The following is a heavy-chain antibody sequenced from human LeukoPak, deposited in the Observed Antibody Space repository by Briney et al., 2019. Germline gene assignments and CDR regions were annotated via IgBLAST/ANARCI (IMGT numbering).Heavy chain of an antibody. V-gene: IGHV3-48*03. J-gene: IGHJ4*02. CDR3: AKRSAAGMVGYFDY. D-gene: IGHD6-13*01. CDR1: GFTFSSYE. CDR2: ISSSGSTI. Sequence: GGSLRLSCAASGFTFSSYEMNWVRQAPGRGLEWVSYISSSGSTIYYADSVKGRFTISRDNAKNSLYLQMNSLIPEDTALYYCAKRSAAGMVGYFDYWGQGTLVTVSS.